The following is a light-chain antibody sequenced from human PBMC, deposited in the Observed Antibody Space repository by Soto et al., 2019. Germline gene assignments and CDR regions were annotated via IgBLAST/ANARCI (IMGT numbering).Light chain of an antibody. V-gene: IGLV2-23*01. CDR3: CSYAGSSTSYV. J-gene: IGLJ1*01. CDR2: EGG. CDR1: SSDVGSHNL. Sequence: QSALTQPASVSGSPGQSITISCTGTSSDVGSHNLVSWYQQHPGKAPKLMIFEGGKRPSGVSNRFSGSKSGNTASLTISGLQAEDEADYYCCSYAGSSTSYVFGTGTKLTVL.